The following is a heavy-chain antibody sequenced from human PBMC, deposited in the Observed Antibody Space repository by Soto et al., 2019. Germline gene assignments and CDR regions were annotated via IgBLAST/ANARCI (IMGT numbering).Heavy chain of an antibody. D-gene: IGHD5-12*01. J-gene: IGHJ6*02. V-gene: IGHV6-1*01. CDR1: GDSVSSNSAA. Sequence: PSQTLSLTCVISGDSVSSNSAAWNWIRQSPSRGLEWLGRTYYRSKWYNDYAVSVKSRITINPDTSKNQFSLQLNSVTPEDTAVYYCARDARDIVATFGGEGYYYYYGMDVWGQGTTVTVSS. CDR2: TYYRSKWYN. CDR3: ARDARDIVATFGGEGYYYYYGMDV.